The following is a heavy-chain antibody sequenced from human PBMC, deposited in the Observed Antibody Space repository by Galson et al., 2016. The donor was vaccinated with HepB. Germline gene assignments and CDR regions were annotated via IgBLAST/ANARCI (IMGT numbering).Heavy chain of an antibody. D-gene: IGHD5-24*01. CDR3: ARDRGMATILDAFDI. V-gene: IGHV3-21*01. J-gene: IGHJ3*02. CDR1: GFTFSSYS. CDR2: ISSGSSYI. Sequence: SLRLSCAASGFTFSSYSMNWVRQAPGKGLEWVSSISSGSSYIYYADSLKGRFTISSDNAKNSLYLQMNSLRAEDTAVYYCARDRGMATILDAFDIWGQGTMVTVSS.